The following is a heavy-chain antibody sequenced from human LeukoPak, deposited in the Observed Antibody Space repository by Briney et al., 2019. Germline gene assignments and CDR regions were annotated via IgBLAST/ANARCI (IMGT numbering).Heavy chain of an antibody. Sequence: GGSLRLSCAASGFTFSSYGMHWVRQAPGKGLEWVAFIRYDGSNKYYADSVKGRFTISRDNAKNSLYLQMNSLRAEDTAVYYCARGTSSSFDYWGQGTLVTVSS. J-gene: IGHJ4*02. CDR3: ARGTSSSFDY. V-gene: IGHV3-30*02. CDR2: IRYDGSNK. D-gene: IGHD6-13*01. CDR1: GFTFSSYG.